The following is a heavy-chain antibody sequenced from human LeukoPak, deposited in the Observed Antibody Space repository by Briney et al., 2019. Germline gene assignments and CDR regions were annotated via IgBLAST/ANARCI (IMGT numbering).Heavy chain of an antibody. Sequence: GGSPRLSSAPSGFTFYDYGMSWVRQAPGKGLEWVSGIHWNGGSTGYGDSVKGRFTISRDNDKNSLYLQMNSLRAEDTALYHCARDEVVRGVNWFDPWGQGTLVTVSS. CDR1: GFTFYDYG. CDR2: IHWNGGST. J-gene: IGHJ5*02. V-gene: IGHV3-20*01. D-gene: IGHD3-10*01. CDR3: ARDEVVRGVNWFDP.